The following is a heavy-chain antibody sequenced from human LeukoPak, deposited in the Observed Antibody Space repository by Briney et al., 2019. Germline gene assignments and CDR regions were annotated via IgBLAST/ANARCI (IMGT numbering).Heavy chain of an antibody. CDR3: ARTYGSAGSYYAFDI. D-gene: IGHD3-10*01. CDR1: GFSFSTYI. V-gene: IGHV3-48*02. Sequence: GGSLRLSCAVSGFSFSTYIMNWVRQAPGKGLEWVSDITSSSGIHYADSVKGRFTISRDNVKNSLYLQMKSLIDEDSAVYYCARTYGSAGSYYAFDIWGQGTMVTVSS. J-gene: IGHJ3*02. CDR2: ITSSSGI.